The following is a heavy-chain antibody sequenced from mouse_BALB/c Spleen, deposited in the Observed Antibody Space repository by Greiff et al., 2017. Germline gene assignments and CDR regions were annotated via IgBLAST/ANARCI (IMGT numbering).Heavy chain of an antibody. CDR2: INPNNGGT. CDR1: GYTFTAYN. Sequence: VQLQQSGPELVKPGASVKIPCKASGYTFTAYNMDWVKQSHGKSLEWIGDINPNNGGTIYNQKFKGKATLTVDKSSRTAYMELRSLTSEDTAVYYCARSYGNDIQCYDYWGQGTSVTVSS. V-gene: IGHV1-18*01. CDR3: ARSYGNDIQCYDY. J-gene: IGHJ4*01. D-gene: IGHD2-10*02.